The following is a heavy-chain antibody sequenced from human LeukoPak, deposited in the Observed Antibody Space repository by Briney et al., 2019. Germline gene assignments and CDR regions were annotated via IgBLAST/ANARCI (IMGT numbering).Heavy chain of an antibody. CDR3: ATHSPYYYDSSGYLSEIYFDY. J-gene: IGHJ4*02. CDR1: GSSISSGYF. D-gene: IGHD3-22*01. Sequence: PSETLSLTCTVSGSSISSGYFWGWIRQPPGKGLEWIGTIYHSGSTYYNPSLRSRVTISVDTSKNQFSLERGSVTAADTAVYYCATHSPYYYDSSGYLSEIYFDYWGQGTQVTVSS. CDR2: IYHSGST. V-gene: IGHV4-38-2*02.